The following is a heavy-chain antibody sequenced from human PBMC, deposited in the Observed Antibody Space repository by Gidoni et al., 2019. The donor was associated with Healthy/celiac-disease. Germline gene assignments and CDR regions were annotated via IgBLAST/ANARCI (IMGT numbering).Heavy chain of an antibody. CDR1: GFTFSSYA. CDR3: ARGSSGLRYNDY. J-gene: IGHJ4*02. D-gene: IGHD5-12*01. Sequence: QVQLVESGGGVVQPGRSLRLSCAASGFTFSSYAMHWVRQAPGKGLEWVAVISYDGSNKYYADSVKGRFTISRDNSKNTLYLQMNSLRAEDTAVYYCARGSSGLRYNDYWGQGTLVTVSS. CDR2: ISYDGSNK. V-gene: IGHV3-30*01.